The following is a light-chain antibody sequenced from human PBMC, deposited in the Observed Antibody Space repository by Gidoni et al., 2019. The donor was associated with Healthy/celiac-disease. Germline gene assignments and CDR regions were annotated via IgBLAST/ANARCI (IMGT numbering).Light chain of an antibody. CDR2: SKS. CDR3: LLYYGGAQLYV. V-gene: IGLV7-43*01. Sequence: QTVVTQAPSLTVSPGGTVTLTCASSTGAVTSGYYPNWFQQKPGQAPRALIYSKSNKHSWTPARFSGSLLGGKAALTLSGVQPEDEAEYYCLLYYGGAQLYVFGTGTKVTVL. J-gene: IGLJ1*01. CDR1: TGAVTSGYY.